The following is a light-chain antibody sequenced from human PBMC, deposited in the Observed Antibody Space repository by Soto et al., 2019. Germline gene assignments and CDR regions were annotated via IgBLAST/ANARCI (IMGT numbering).Light chain of an antibody. J-gene: IGKJ5*01. V-gene: IGKV3-15*01. CDR3: QQYNNWPPIT. CDR1: QTVNRY. Sequence: EIVMTQSPASLSVSPGERVTLSCTASQTVNRYLAWYQQIPGQPPRLLVHGASTGAIGVPDRFSGSGSGTEFTLTISTLQSEDFAVYYCQQYNNWPPITFGQGTRLEIK. CDR2: GAS.